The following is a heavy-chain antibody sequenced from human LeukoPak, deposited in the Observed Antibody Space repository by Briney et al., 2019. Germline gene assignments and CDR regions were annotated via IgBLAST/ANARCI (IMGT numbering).Heavy chain of an antibody. Sequence: GGSLRLSCAASGFTVSSNYMSWVRQAPGKGLEWVSVIYSGGSTYYADSVKGRFTISRDNSKDTLYLQMNSLRAEDTAVYYCARDLSAYCGGDCDADYWGQGTLVTVSS. J-gene: IGHJ4*02. CDR1: GFTVSSNY. V-gene: IGHV3-66*01. CDR3: ARDLSAYCGGDCDADY. CDR2: IYSGGST. D-gene: IGHD2-21*02.